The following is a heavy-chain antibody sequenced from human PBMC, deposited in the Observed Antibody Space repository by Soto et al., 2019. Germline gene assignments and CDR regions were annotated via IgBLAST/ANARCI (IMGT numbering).Heavy chain of an antibody. J-gene: IGHJ5*02. V-gene: IGHV4-59*01. CDR3: ARGRPTLEAYYDFWSGYFDP. Sequence: SETLSLTCTVSGGSISSYYWSWIRQPPGKGLEWIGYIYYSGSTNYNPSLKSRVTISVDTSKNQFSLKLSSVTAADTAVYYCARGRPTLEAYYDFWSGYFDPWGQGTLVTVSS. D-gene: IGHD3-3*01. CDR1: GGSISSYY. CDR2: IYYSGST.